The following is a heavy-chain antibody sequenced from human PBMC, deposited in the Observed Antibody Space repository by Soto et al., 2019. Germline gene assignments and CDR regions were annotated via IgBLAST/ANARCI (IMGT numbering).Heavy chain of an antibody. J-gene: IGHJ4*02. D-gene: IGHD3-22*01. Sequence: GGSLRLSCAASGFTFSSYAMSWFRQAPGKGPGWVSSISVSGGSTYYADSVKGRFTISRDNSKSTLFLHMNSLRAEATAVYYCAKPAGSDYYPVGHWGQGPLVTISS. V-gene: IGHV3-23*01. CDR3: AKPAGSDYYPVGH. CDR1: GFTFSSYA. CDR2: ISVSGGST.